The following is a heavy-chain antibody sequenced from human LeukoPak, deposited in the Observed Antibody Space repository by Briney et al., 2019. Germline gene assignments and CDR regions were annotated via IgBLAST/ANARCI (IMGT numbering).Heavy chain of an antibody. CDR1: GYTFISFD. Sequence: ASVRVSCKASGYTFISFDINWVRQATGQGLEWMGWMNPNSGNKGYAKQFQGRVTMTRNTSISTAYMELSSLRSEDTAVYYCARGRLDYYYYDMDVWGQGTTVTVSS. CDR3: ARGRLDYYYYDMDV. V-gene: IGHV1-8*01. CDR2: MNPNSGNK. D-gene: IGHD3-16*01. J-gene: IGHJ6*02.